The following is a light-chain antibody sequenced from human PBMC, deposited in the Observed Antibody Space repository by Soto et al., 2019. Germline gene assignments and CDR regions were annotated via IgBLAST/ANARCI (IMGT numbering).Light chain of an antibody. CDR1: QSVSSN. Sequence: ETVFTQSSGTMSFSPVVRTNLFWRASQSVSSNLAWYQQKPGQAPRLLIYGASNRATGIPARFSGSGSGTDFTLTISRLEPEDFAVYYCQHRNNWLWTFGQGTKVDIK. CDR2: GAS. J-gene: IGKJ1*01. CDR3: QHRNNWLWT. V-gene: IGKV3-11*01.